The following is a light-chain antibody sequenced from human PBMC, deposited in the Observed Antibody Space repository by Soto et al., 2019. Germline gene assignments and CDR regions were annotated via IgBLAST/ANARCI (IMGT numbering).Light chain of an antibody. CDR1: QSISSW. CDR3: QQYNSYSYT. Sequence: DIQMTQSPSTLSASVGDRVTITCRVSQSISSWLAWYQQKPGKAPKLLIYDASSLESGVPSRFSGSGSGTEFTLTISSLQPDDFATYYCQQYNSYSYTFGQGTKVDIK. CDR2: DAS. J-gene: IGKJ2*01. V-gene: IGKV1-5*01.